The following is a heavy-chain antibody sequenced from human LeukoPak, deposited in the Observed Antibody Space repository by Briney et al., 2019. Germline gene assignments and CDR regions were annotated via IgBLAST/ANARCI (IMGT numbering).Heavy chain of an antibody. CDR1: GGSVTIGGHY. D-gene: IGHD5-12*01. J-gene: IGHJ4*02. CDR2: IFHTGTT. V-gene: IGHV4-31*01. CDR3: ARGGYSGFDFNFDY. Sequence: SSQTLSLTCTVSGGSVTIGGHYWTWIRQLPGKGLEWIGYIFHTGTTYYNPSLESQISMSLDTSKNQFYLKLRSVTAADTAIYFCARGGYSGFDFNFDYWGQGTLVTVSS.